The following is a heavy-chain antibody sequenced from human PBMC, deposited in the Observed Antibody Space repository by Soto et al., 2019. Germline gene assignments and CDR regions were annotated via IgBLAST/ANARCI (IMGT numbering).Heavy chain of an antibody. J-gene: IGHJ6*04. Sequence: TSETLSLTCTVSGGSISSYYWSWIRQPPGKGLEWIGYIHYSGSTKYNPSLKSRVTISVDTSKNQFSLKLSSVTAADTAVYYCAGSYYDFWSGYYPRGLLDVWGKGTTVTVSS. CDR2: IHYSGST. V-gene: IGHV4-59*08. CDR1: GGSISSYY. CDR3: AGSYYDFWSGYYPRGLLDV. D-gene: IGHD3-3*01.